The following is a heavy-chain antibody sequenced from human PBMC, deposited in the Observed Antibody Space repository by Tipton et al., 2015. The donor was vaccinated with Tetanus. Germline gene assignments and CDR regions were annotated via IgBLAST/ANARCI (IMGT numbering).Heavy chain of an antibody. CDR1: GYTFTSHH. J-gene: IGHJ3*01. V-gene: IGHV1-46*04. CDR3: ARERGNRGNAFDL. CDR2: INPSGGYT. D-gene: IGHD2/OR15-2a*01. Sequence: QVQLVQSGAEVKKPGASVNISCKASGYTFTSHHVHWVRQAPGQGLEWMGMINPSGGYTRSAQTLQGRVKVTRDTSTTTVYMELSSLRPGDTAVYYCARERGNRGNAFDLWGQGTMVAVSS.